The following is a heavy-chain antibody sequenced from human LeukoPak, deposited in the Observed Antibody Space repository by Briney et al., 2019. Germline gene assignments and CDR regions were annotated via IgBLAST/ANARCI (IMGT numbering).Heavy chain of an antibody. Sequence: SVEVSCKASGGTFSSYAISWVRQAPGQGLEWMGRIIPILGIANYAQKFQGRVTITADKSTSTAYMELSSLRSEDTAVYYCATHAMVRGVNPQSFDYWGQGTLVTVSS. V-gene: IGHV1-69*04. J-gene: IGHJ4*02. D-gene: IGHD3-10*01. CDR2: IIPILGIA. CDR1: GGTFSSYA. CDR3: ATHAMVRGVNPQSFDY.